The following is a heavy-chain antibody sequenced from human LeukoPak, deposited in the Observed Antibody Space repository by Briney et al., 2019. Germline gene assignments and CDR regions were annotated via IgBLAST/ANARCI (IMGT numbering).Heavy chain of an antibody. J-gene: IGHJ5*02. V-gene: IGHV4-34*01. D-gene: IGHD1-26*01. CDR1: GGSLNGHY. Sequence: SETLSLTCAVYGGSLNGHYWSWIRQSPGKGLEWIGEGNDGGGTKFNPSLKSRVTISADTSKNQFSLHLSSVTAADTAVYHCAKNGQSGFSFDPWGQGTLVTVSS. CDR3: AKNGQSGFSFDP. CDR2: GNDGGGT.